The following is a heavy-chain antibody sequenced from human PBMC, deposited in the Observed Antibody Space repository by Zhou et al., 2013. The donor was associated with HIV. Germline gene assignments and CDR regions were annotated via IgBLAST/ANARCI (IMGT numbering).Heavy chain of an antibody. Sequence: QVQLVQSGAEVKKPGASVSVSCKAFGYTFSNYYMHWVRQAPGQGLEWMGMINPISRGTVYAQKFQGRVTMTGDTSTTTVYMEMSSLRSEDTAMYYCARETYYYMDVWGKGTTVTVSS. CDR2: INPISRGT. J-gene: IGHJ6*03. CDR1: GYTFSNYY. V-gene: IGHV1-46*01. CDR3: ARETYYYMDV.